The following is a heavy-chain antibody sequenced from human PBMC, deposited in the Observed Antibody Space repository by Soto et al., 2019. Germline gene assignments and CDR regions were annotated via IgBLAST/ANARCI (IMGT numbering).Heavy chain of an antibody. V-gene: IGHV3-21*01. J-gene: IGHJ4*02. D-gene: IGHD3-10*01. CDR2: ISGSSSYT. Sequence: GGSLRLPCSPSAFTISTYNMNCVRQAPGNGLEWLSHISGSSSYTYYADAVKGRFTISRDNAKNSLYLQMDNLRAEDTAVYFCARSTMARGVIIAPAIYWCPGTLVTVSS. CDR1: AFTISTYN. CDR3: ARSTMARGVIIAPAIY.